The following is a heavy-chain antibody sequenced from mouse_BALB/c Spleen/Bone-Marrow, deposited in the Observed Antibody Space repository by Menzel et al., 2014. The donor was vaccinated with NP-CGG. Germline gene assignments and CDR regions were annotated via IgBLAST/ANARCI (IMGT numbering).Heavy chain of an antibody. V-gene: IGHV5-12-1*01. CDR2: ISSGGGST. Sequence: EVKLVESGGGLVKPGGSLKLSCAASGFGFSSSDMSWVRQTPEKRLEWVAYISSGGGSTYYPDTVKGRFTISRDNAKNTLYLQMSSPKSEDTAMYYCATHYYGRFDYWGQGTTLTVSS. CDR1: GFGFSSSD. CDR3: ATHYYGRFDY. J-gene: IGHJ2*01. D-gene: IGHD1-2*01.